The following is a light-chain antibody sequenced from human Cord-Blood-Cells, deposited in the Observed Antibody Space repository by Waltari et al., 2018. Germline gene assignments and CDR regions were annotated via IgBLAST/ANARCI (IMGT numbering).Light chain of an antibody. CDR2: NAS. CDR3: QQDNSYPYT. Sequence: DIHMTQPPSPLSASVAVSCASTCRASQGISSWLAWYQQKPGKAPKLLIYNASSLESGVPSRFSGSGSGTEFTLTISSLQPDDFATYYCQQDNSYPYTFGQGTKLEIK. J-gene: IGKJ2*01. CDR1: QGISSW. V-gene: IGKV1-5*03.